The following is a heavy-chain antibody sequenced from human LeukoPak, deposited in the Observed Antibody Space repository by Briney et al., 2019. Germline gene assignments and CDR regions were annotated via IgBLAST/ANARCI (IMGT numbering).Heavy chain of an antibody. CDR1: GFTFSGSA. D-gene: IGHD3-22*01. V-gene: IGHV3-73*01. CDR3: TSHDSSGYYYHQLYYFDY. J-gene: IGHJ4*02. CDR2: IRSKANSYAT. Sequence: PGGSLRLSCAASGFTFSGSAMHWVRHASGKGLWWVGRIRSKANSYATACAASVKGRFTISRHDSKNTAYLQMNSLRTEDSAVYYCTSHDSSGYYYHQLYYFDYWGQGTLVTVSS.